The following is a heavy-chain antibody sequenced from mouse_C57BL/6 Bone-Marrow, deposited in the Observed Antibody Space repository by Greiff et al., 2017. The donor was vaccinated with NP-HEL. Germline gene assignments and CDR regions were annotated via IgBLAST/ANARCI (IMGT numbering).Heavy chain of an antibody. CDR3: ARDGPYGRGYFDV. CDR1: GYTFTSYW. CDR2: IHPNSGST. Sequence: VKLQESGAELVKPGASVKLSCKASGYTFTSYWMHWVKQRPGQGLEWIGMIHPNSGSTNYNEKFKSKATLTVDKSSSTAYMQLSSLTSEDSAVYYCARDGPYGRGYFDVWGTGTTVTVSS. J-gene: IGHJ1*03. D-gene: IGHD2-1*01. V-gene: IGHV1-64*01.